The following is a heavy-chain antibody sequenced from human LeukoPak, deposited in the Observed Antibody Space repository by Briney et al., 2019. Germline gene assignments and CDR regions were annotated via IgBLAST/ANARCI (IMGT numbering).Heavy chain of an antibody. CDR1: GGSISSSSYY. J-gene: IGHJ4*02. Sequence: SETLSLTCTVSGGSISSSSYYWGWIRQPPGKGLEWIGSIYYSGSTYYNPSLKSRVTISVDTSKNQFSLKLSSVTAADTAVYYCARDLSRYSSSWYYFDYWGQGTLVTVSS. CDR2: IYYSGST. CDR3: ARDLSRYSSSWYYFDY. V-gene: IGHV4-39*07. D-gene: IGHD6-13*01.